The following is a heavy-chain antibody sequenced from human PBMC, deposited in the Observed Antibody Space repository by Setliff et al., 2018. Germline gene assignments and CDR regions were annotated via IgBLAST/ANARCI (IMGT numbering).Heavy chain of an antibody. CDR3: VHTFSRARFPTYFQD. D-gene: IGHD3-10*01. CDR1: GFSLSASGVG. Sequence: SGPTLVNPTQTLTLTCTYSGFSLSASGVGVGWIRQPPGKALEWLAHIYWNDDKRYRASLDTRLTITGDTSKNQVVLQMTDMDPVDTATYYCVHTFSRARFPTYFQDWGQGTLVTVSS. V-gene: IGHV2-5*01. CDR2: IYWNDDK. J-gene: IGHJ1*01.